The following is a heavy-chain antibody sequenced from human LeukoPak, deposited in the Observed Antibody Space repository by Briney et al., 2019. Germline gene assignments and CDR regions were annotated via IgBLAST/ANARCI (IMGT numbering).Heavy chain of an antibody. CDR2: IYYSGST. Sequence: PSETLSLTCAVSGGSFSGYYWSWVRQPPGKGLEWIGYIYYSGSTNYNPSLTTRVTISVDTSKNQSSLNLSSVTAADTAVYYCARGGVRYFDWLFSNLFDPWGQGTLVTVSS. CDR1: GGSFSGYY. V-gene: IGHV4-59*01. J-gene: IGHJ5*02. D-gene: IGHD3-9*01. CDR3: ARGGVRYFDWLFSNLFDP.